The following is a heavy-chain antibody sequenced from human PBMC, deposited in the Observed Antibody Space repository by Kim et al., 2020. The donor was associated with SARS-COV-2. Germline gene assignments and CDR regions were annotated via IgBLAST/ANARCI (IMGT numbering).Heavy chain of an antibody. D-gene: IGHD1-26*01. V-gene: IGHV3-23*01. Sequence: GGSLRLSCAASGFTFSNLAMAWVRLAPGRGLEWVSAISGSGGVTYYADSVKGRFTVSRDNSKNTLYLQLNSLRVEDTAVYYCAQDYGVVGATCTSAARFYDCWGQGTLVTASS. CDR2: ISGSGGVT. CDR1: GFTFSNLA. J-gene: IGHJ4*02. CDR3: AQDYGVVGATCTSAARFYDC.